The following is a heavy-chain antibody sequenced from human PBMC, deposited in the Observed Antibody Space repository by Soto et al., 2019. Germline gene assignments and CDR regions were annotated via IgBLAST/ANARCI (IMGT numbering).Heavy chain of an antibody. J-gene: IGHJ3*02. CDR3: AAFYYDYIWGSNAFDI. CDR2: IYYSGST. D-gene: IGHD3-16*01. CDR1: GGSISSYY. Sequence: QVQLQESGPGLVKPSETLSLTCTVSGGSISSYYWSWIRQPPGKGLEWIGYIYYSGSTNYNPSLKSRVTISVDTSKNQFSLKLSSVTAADTAVYYCAAFYYDYIWGSNAFDIWCQGTMVTVSS. V-gene: IGHV4-59*01.